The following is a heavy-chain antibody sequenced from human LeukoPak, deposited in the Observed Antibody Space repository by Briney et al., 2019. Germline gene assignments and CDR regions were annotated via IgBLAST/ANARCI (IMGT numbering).Heavy chain of an antibody. CDR1: GDSVSSNSAA. CDR2: TYYRSRWYN. CDR3: ARVTEKQYLPFDS. D-gene: IGHD6-19*01. J-gene: IGHJ4*02. V-gene: IGHV6-1*01. Sequence: PSQTLSLTCAISGDSVSSNSAAWNWIRQSPSRGLEWLGRTYYRSRWYNEYALSVKSRITINPDTSKNQFSLQLNSVTPENTAVYYCARVTEKQYLPFDSWGQGTLVTVSP.